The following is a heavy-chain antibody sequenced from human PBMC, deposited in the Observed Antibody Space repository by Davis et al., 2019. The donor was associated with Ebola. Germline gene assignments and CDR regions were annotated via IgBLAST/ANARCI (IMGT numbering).Heavy chain of an antibody. Sequence: GGSLTLSCAASGFTFSSYEMNWVRQAPGKGLEWVSYISSSGSTIYYADSVKGRFTISRDNAKNSLYLQMNSLRAEDTAVYYCARDPKGYYYGMDVWGQGTTVTVSS. CDR2: ISSSGSTI. V-gene: IGHV3-48*03. CDR3: ARDPKGYYYGMDV. J-gene: IGHJ6*02. CDR1: GFTFSSYE.